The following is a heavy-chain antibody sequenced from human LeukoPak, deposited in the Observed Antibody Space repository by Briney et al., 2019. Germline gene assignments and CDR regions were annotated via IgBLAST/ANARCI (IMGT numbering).Heavy chain of an antibody. V-gene: IGHV4-34*01. CDR2: INHSGST. J-gene: IGHJ6*03. CDR1: GGSFSGYY. D-gene: IGHD6-13*01. CDR3: ARIRGSSWYGSYYYYYYYMDV. Sequence: SETLSLTCAVYGGSFSGYYWSWIRQPPGKGLEWIGEINHSGSTNYNPSLKSRVTISVDTSKNQFSLKLSSVTAADTAVYYCARIRGSSWYGSYYYYYYYMDVWGKGTTVTVSS.